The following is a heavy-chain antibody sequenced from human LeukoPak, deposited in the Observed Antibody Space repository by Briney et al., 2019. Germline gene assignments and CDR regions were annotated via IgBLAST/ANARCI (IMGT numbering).Heavy chain of an antibody. CDR1: GFTFSSYA. Sequence: GGSLRLSCSASGFTFSSYAMHWVRQAPGKGLEWVSVIYSGGSTYYVDSVKGRFTISRDNSKNTLYLQMNSLKAEDTAVYYCVREGYSSGWFRNWGQGTLVSVSS. CDR2: IYSGGST. J-gene: IGHJ4*02. V-gene: IGHV3-53*01. D-gene: IGHD6-19*01. CDR3: VREGYSSGWFRN.